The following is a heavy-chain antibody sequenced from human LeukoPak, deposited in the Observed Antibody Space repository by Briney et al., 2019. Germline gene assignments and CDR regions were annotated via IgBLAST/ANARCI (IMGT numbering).Heavy chain of an antibody. J-gene: IGHJ4*02. CDR3: ARHISYDTGDY. D-gene: IGHD3-10*01. Sequence: SETLSLTCTVSGGSISSSSYYWGWLRQPPGKGLEWIGSIYYSGSTYYNPSLKSRVTISVDTSKNQFSLKLSPVTAADTAVYYCARHISYDTGDYWGQGTLVTVSS. V-gene: IGHV4-39*01. CDR2: IYYSGST. CDR1: GGSISSSSYY.